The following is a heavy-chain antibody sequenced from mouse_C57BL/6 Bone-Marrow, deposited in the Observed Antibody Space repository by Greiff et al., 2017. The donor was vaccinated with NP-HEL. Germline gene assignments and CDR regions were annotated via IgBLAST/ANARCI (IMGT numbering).Heavy chain of an antibody. CDR1: GFTFSDYY. Sequence: EVQLVESEGGLVQPGSSMKLSCTASGFTFSDYYMAWVRQVPEKGLEWVANINYDGSSTYYLDSLKSRFIISRDNAKNILYLQMSSLKSEDTATYYCARDRDCPRYWYFDVWGTGTTVTVSS. CDR2: INYDGSST. D-gene: IGHD2-4*01. CDR3: ARDRDCPRYWYFDV. V-gene: IGHV5-16*01. J-gene: IGHJ1*03.